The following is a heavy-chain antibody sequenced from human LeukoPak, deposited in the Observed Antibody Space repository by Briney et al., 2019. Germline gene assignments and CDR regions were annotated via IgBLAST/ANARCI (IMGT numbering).Heavy chain of an antibody. CDR3: ARLGYASTWSWFDP. J-gene: IGHJ5*02. D-gene: IGHD6-13*01. Sequence: RASVKVSSKASGYSFKSNGISWVRQAPGQGLEWMGWISTYNDNTKYAQKFQGRVTMTTDTSTSTAYMELRSLRSDDTAVYYCARLGYASTWSWFDPWGQGTLVTVSS. CDR1: GYSFKSNG. V-gene: IGHV1-18*01. CDR2: ISTYNDNT.